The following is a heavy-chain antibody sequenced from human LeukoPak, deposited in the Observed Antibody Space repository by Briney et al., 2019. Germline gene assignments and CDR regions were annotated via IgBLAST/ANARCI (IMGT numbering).Heavy chain of an antibody. CDR2: ISGPST. D-gene: IGHD5/OR15-5a*01. CDR1: GFPFSDHE. V-gene: IGHV3-48*03. CDR3: ASRRVAVPSTRAFDY. Sequence: GGSLRLSCAASGFPFSDHEMSWVRQAPGKGLERVSTISGPSTYYADSVKGRFTISTDSAKNSLYLQMSNLRAEDTALYYCASRRVAVPSTRAFDYWGQGTLVTVSS. J-gene: IGHJ4*02.